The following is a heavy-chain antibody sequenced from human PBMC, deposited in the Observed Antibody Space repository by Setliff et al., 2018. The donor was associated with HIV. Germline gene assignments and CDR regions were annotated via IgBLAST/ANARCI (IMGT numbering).Heavy chain of an antibody. V-gene: IGHV4-31*03. J-gene: IGHJ4*02. CDR1: GGSISSGGYY. D-gene: IGHD1-26*01. CDR2: IYYSGST. Sequence: PSETLSLTCTVSGGSISSGGYYWTWIRQHPGKGLEWIGYIYYSGSTYYNPSLKSRVTISVDTSKNQFSLKLSSVTAADTAVYYCAGGPGTTSIDYWAQGTLVTVSS. CDR3: AGGPGTTSIDY.